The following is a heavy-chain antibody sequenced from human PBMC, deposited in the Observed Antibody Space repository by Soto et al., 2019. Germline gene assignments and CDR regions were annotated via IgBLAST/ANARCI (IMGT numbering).Heavy chain of an antibody. CDR3: VKDDNIVVVPAATLRIVGFDY. D-gene: IGHD2-2*01. CDR1: GFTFSSYA. Sequence: GGSLRLSCSASGFTFSSYAMHWVRQAPGKGLGYVSAISSNGGSTYYADSVKGRFTISRDNSKNTLYLQMSSLRAEDTAVYYCVKDDNIVVVPAATLRIVGFDYWGQGTLVTVSS. J-gene: IGHJ4*02. V-gene: IGHV3-64D*08. CDR2: ISSNGGST.